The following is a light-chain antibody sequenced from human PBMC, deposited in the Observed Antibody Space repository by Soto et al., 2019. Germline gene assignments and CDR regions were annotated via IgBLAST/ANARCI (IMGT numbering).Light chain of an antibody. CDR3: SSYTSSSTLLYV. Sequence: QSALTQPASVSGSPGQSITISCTGTSSDVGGYNYVSWYQRHPGKAPKLTIYDVSNRPSGVSNRFSGSKSGNTASLTISGLQAEDEADYYCSSYTSSSTLLYVFGTGTKLTVL. CDR1: SSDVGGYNY. V-gene: IGLV2-14*01. CDR2: DVS. J-gene: IGLJ1*01.